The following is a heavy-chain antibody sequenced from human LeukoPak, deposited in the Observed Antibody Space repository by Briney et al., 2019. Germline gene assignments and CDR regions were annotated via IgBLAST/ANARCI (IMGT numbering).Heavy chain of an antibody. CDR3: ARSGSKGELLNY. J-gene: IGHJ4*02. CDR1: GGSISSGGYS. Sequence: PSQTLSLTCAVSGGSISSGGYSWSWIRQPPGKGLQWIGYIYHSGSTYYNPSLKSRVTISVDRSKNQFSLKLSSVTAADTAVYYCARSGSKGELLNYWGQGTLVTVSS. CDR2: IYHSGST. D-gene: IGHD3-10*01. V-gene: IGHV4-30-2*01.